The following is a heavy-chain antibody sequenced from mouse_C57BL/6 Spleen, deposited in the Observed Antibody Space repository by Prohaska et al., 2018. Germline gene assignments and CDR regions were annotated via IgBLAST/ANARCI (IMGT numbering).Heavy chain of an antibody. CDR2: IDPETGGT. CDR3: TRGPTGGGFAY. Sequence: GAELVRPGASVTLSCKASGYTFTDYEMHWVKQTPVHGLEWIGAIDPETGGTAYNQKFKGKAILTADKSSSTAYMELRSLTSEDSAVYYCTRGPTGGGFAYWGQGTLVTVSA. J-gene: IGHJ3*01. CDR1: GYTFTDYE. V-gene: IGHV1-15*01.